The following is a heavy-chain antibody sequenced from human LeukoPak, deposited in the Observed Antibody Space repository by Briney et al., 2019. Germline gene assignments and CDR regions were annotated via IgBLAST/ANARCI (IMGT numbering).Heavy chain of an antibody. CDR3: AKAGNGFGY. CDR2: IKQDGSEK. Sequence: GGSLRLSCAASGFSFSTNWMSWVRQAPGKGLEWVANIKQDGSEKNYVDSVKGRFTISRDNAKSSLYLQMNSLRAEDTAVYYCAKAGNGFGYWGQGAPVTVSS. CDR1: GFSFSTNW. V-gene: IGHV3-7*01. J-gene: IGHJ4*02. D-gene: IGHD2-8*01.